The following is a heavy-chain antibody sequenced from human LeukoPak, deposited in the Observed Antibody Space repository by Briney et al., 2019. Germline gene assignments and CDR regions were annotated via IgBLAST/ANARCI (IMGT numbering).Heavy chain of an antibody. D-gene: IGHD5-18*01. CDR1: GFTFTSSA. V-gene: IGHV1-58*01. J-gene: IGHJ6*04. Sequence: GTSVKVFCKASGFTFTSSAVQWVRQARGQRLKWIGWIVVGSGNTNYAQKFQERVTITRDMSTSTAYMELSSLRSEVTAVYYCAGGYSYGLYGMDVWGKGTTVTVSS. CDR2: IVVGSGNT. CDR3: AGGYSYGLYGMDV.